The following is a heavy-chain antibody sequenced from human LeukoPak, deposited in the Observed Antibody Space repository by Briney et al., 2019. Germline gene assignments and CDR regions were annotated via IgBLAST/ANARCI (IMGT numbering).Heavy chain of an antibody. CDR2: ISSSSSTI. V-gene: IGHV3-48*04. Sequence: GGSLRLSCAASGFTFSSYSMNWVRQAPGKGLEWVSYISSSSSTIYYADSVKGRFTISRDNAKNSLYLQMNSLRAEDTAVYYCARVRITMVRGVIPHGVYGMDVWGQGTTVTVSS. D-gene: IGHD3-10*01. CDR3: ARVRITMVRGVIPHGVYGMDV. CDR1: GFTFSSYS. J-gene: IGHJ6*02.